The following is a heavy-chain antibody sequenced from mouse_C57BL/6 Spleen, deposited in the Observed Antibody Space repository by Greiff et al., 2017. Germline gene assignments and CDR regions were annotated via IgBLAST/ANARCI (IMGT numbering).Heavy chain of an antibody. J-gene: IGHJ2*01. CDR2: INSDGSAI. D-gene: IGHD2-1*01. V-gene: IGHV11-2*01. CDR1: GFTFSGFW. CDR3: MRASTIPY. Sequence: EVMLVETGGGLVQPGGSRGLSCEGSGFTFSGFWMSWVRQTPGTTLEWIGDINSDGSAINYAPSIKDRFTIFRDNDKSTLYLQMSNVRSEDTATYFCMRASTIPYWGQGTTLTVSS.